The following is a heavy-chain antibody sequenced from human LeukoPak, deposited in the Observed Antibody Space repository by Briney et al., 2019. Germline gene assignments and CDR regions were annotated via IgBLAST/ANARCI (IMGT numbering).Heavy chain of an antibody. V-gene: IGHV4-4*07. CDR3: ARGGSNWNPFDY. CDR2: IYTSGCT. J-gene: IGHJ4*02. CDR1: GPSISSYY. Sequence: SETLSLTCTVSGPSISSYYWSWIRQPARKGLEWIGRIYTSGCTNYNPTLKSRVTMSVDTSKNQCSLKLSSVTAADTAVYYCARGGSNWNPFDYWGQGTLVTVSS. D-gene: IGHD1-1*01.